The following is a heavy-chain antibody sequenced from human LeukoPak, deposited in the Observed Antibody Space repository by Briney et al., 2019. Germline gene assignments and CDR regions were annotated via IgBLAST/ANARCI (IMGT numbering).Heavy chain of an antibody. CDR1: GLTVSSDY. Sequence: GGSLRLSCAASGLTVSSDYMSWVRQPPGKGLEWVSVIYSGGSTNYADSVKGRFTISRDNSKNTLHLQMNSLRVEDTAVYYCARGQSYYEAFDIWGQGTMVTVSS. J-gene: IGHJ3*02. V-gene: IGHV3-53*03. CDR3: ARGQSYYEAFDI. CDR2: IYSGGST. D-gene: IGHD1-26*01.